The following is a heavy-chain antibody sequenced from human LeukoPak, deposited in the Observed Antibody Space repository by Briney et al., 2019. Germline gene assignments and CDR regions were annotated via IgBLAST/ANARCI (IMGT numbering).Heavy chain of an antibody. CDR1: GITIRTYA. V-gene: IGHV3-23*01. Sequence: PGGSLRLCCAASGITIRTYAMSWVRQAPGKGLEWVSSLSGGGGGSYYADSVKGRVTVSRDDSKNTLYLQMNSLRAEDTAIYYCAKEKTGKFDFDSWGQGTLVTVSS. J-gene: IGHJ4*02. CDR2: LSGGGGGS. D-gene: IGHD3-10*01. CDR3: AKEKTGKFDFDS.